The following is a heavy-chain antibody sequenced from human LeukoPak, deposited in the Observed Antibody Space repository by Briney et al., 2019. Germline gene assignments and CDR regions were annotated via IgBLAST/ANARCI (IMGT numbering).Heavy chain of an antibody. D-gene: IGHD2-15*01. CDR3: APGYCSGGSCYGGS. CDR2: ISSSSTYI. J-gene: IGHJ5*02. Sequence: GGSLRLSCAASGFTFISYSMNWVRQAPGKGLEWVSSISSSSTYIYYADSVKGRFTISIDNAKNSLYLQMNSLRAEDTAVYYCAPGYCSGGSCYGGSWGQGTLVTVSS. V-gene: IGHV3-21*01. CDR1: GFTFISYS.